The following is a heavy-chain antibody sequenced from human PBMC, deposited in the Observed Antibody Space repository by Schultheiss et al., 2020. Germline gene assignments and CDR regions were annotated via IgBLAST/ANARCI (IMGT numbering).Heavy chain of an antibody. CDR3: ARDLGNYGSGYFQH. D-gene: IGHD4-11*01. CDR1: GGSISSSSYY. CDR2: IYYSGST. J-gene: IGHJ1*01. V-gene: IGHV4-39*02. Sequence: SQTLSLTCTVSGGSISSSSYYWGWIRQPPGKGLEWIGYIYYSGSTYYNPSLKSRVTISVDTSKNQFSLKLSSVTAADTAVYYCARDLGNYGSGYFQHWGQGTLVTVSS.